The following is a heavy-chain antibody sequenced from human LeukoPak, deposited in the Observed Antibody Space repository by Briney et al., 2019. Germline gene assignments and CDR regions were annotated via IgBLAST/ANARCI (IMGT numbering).Heavy chain of an antibody. Sequence: SGPTLANPTQTLTRTCTFSGFSLTTSGVGVGWIRQPPGKALEWLALIYWDDDKRYSPSLKSRLTITKDTSKNQVVLKMTNMDPVDTATYYGAHSFIEVAGYYFDYWGQGTLVTVSS. J-gene: IGHJ4*02. CDR2: IYWDDDK. V-gene: IGHV2-5*02. CDR1: GFSLTTSGVG. CDR3: AHSFIEVAGYYFDY. D-gene: IGHD6-19*01.